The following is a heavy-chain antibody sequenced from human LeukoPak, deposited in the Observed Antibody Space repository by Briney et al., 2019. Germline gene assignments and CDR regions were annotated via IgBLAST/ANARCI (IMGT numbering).Heavy chain of an antibody. CDR2: IYPRDSDI. J-gene: IGHJ4*02. CDR1: GYSFTTYW. CDR3: VRMIGLGEVSPYFDY. D-gene: IGHD3-16*02. Sequence: GESLKISCKGSGYSFTTYWIAWVRQMPGKGLEWMGIIYPRDSDIRYSPPFQGQVTISADKSTSTAYLQWNSLKASDTAMYYCVRMIGLGEVSPYFDYWGQGSLVTVSS. V-gene: IGHV5-51*01.